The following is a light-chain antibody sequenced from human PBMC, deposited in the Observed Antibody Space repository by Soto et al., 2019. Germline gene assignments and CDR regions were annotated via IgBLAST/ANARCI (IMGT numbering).Light chain of an antibody. CDR2: VAS. CDR1: QSISSW. Sequence: DIEMTQSPSTLSASVGDRITITCRASQSISSWLAWYQQKPGKAPKLLINVASSLENGLPSRFRGSGSGTEFTLTISSLQPDDFAKYYCQQYINSLRTFGQGTKVEIK. V-gene: IGKV1-5*03. J-gene: IGKJ1*01. CDR3: QQYINSLRT.